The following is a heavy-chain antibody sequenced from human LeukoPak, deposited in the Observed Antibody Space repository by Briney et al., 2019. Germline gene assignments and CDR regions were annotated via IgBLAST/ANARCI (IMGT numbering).Heavy chain of an antibody. D-gene: IGHD3-22*01. J-gene: IGHJ1*01. CDR3: TTGGYYDSSGYYYGGYFQH. V-gene: IGHV3-15*01. CDR2: IKSKTDGGTT. Sequence: GGSLRLSCAASGFTFSNAWMSWVRQAPGKGLEWVGLIKSKTDGGTTDYAAPVKGRFTISRDDSKNTLYLQMNSLKTEDTAVYYCTTGGYYDSSGYYYGGYFQHWGQGTLVTVSS. CDR1: GFTFSNAW.